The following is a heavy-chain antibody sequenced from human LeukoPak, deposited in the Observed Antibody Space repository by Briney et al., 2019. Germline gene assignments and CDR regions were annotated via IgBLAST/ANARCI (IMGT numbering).Heavy chain of an antibody. CDR3: ARLVSYYDTTSRYYFDY. CDR1: GGSISSSDYY. CDR2: IYYSGSA. D-gene: IGHD3-22*01. V-gene: IGHV4-39*01. Sequence: SETLSLTCTVSGGSISSSDYYLGWIRQPPGKGLEWIASIYYSGSAYYNPSLKSRVTISVDTSKNQFSLRLSSVTAADTSVYYCARLVSYYDTTSRYYFDYWGQGTLVTVSS. J-gene: IGHJ4*02.